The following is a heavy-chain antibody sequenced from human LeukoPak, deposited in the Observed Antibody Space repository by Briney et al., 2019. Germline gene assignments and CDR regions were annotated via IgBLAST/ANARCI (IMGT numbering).Heavy chain of an antibody. D-gene: IGHD3-22*01. CDR3: ARGNYYDSSGYHNYFDY. J-gene: IGHJ4*02. Sequence: ASVKVSCKASGYTFTGYYMHWVRQAPGQGLEWMGWINPNSGGTNYAQKFQGRVTMTRDTSISTAYMELSRLRSDDTAVYYCARGNYYDSSGYHNYFDYWGQGTLVTVSS. CDR2: INPNSGGT. V-gene: IGHV1-2*02. CDR1: GYTFTGYY.